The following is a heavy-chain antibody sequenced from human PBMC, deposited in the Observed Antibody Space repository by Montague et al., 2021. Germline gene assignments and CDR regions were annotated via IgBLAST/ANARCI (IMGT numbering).Heavy chain of an antibody. Sequence: SLRLSCAASGFTFSSYAMSWVRQAPGKGLEWISAITGSGSSTYHADSVRGRFTISRDNSKNTLYLQMNSLRDEDTAVYYCVRDRPTAWFGSWGQGTLVTVSS. J-gene: IGHJ5*01. V-gene: IGHV3-23*01. CDR2: ITGSGSST. CDR3: VRDRPTAWFGS. CDR1: GFTFSSYA. D-gene: IGHD5-18*01.